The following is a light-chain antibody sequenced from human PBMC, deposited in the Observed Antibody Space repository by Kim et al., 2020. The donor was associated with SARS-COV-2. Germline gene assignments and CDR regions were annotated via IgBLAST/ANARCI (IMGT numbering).Light chain of an antibody. Sequence: SYELTQPPSVSLSPGQTARITCSGDALPRQFAYWYQQRPGQAPVLVIYKDTERPSGIPERFSGSSSGTTVTLTISGVQAEDEAEYYCQSLDSSGTYVVFGGGTQLTVL. J-gene: IGLJ2*01. V-gene: IGLV3-25*03. CDR3: QSLDSSGTYVV. CDR1: ALPRQF. CDR2: KDT.